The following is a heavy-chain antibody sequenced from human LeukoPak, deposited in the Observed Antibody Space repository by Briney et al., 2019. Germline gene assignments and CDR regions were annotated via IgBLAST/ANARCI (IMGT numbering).Heavy chain of an antibody. V-gene: IGHV1-2*04. D-gene: IGHD2-8*01. CDR2: INPNSGGT. CDR1: GYIFTGYY. J-gene: IGHJ4*02. Sequence: ASVKVSCKASGYIFTGYYMHRVRQVPGQGLEWMGWINPNSGGTNYAQKFQGWVTMTRDTSISTAYMDLNRLTSDDTAVYYCSRGLINGHDFDYWGQGTVVTVSS. CDR3: SRGLINGHDFDY.